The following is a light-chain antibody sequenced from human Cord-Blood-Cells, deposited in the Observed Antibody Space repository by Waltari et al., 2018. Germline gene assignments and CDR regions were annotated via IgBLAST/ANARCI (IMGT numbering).Light chain of an antibody. CDR1: KLGDKY. CDR2: QDS. CDR3: QAWDSSTAWV. V-gene: IGLV3-1*01. Sequence: SYELTQPPSVSVSPGQTASITCSGDKLGDKYACWYQQKPGQSPVLVIYQDSKRPSGLPGRFAGYNSGNTATLTISGTQAMDEADYYCQAWDSSTAWVFGGGTKLTVL. J-gene: IGLJ3*02.